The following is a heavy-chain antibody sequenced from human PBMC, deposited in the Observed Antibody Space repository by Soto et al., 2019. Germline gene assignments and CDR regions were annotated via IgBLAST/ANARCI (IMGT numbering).Heavy chain of an antibody. CDR3: ARVGGGREPWFWFDP. Sequence: QLQLQESGSGLVKPSQTLSLTCAVSGGSISSGGYSWSWIRQPPGKGLEWIGYIYHSGSTYYNPYLQGRVTISAARSKNQFPLKRCSVTAADTAVYYWARVGGGREPWFWFDPWGQGTLVTVSS. CDR1: GGSISSGGYS. V-gene: IGHV4-30-2*01. CDR2: IYHSGST. D-gene: IGHD3-16*01. J-gene: IGHJ5*02.